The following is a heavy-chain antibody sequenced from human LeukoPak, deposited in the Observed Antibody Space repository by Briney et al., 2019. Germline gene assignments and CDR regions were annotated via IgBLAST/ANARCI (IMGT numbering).Heavy chain of an antibody. Sequence: SETLSLTCTVSGGSISSYYWSCMRQPPGKGLEWIGYIYYSGSTIYNPSLKSRVTISVDTSKNQFSLKLSSVTAADTAVYYCARYGDYVFDLWGQETLVTVSS. CDR2: IYYSGST. D-gene: IGHD4-17*01. V-gene: IGHV4-59*01. CDR3: ARYGDYVFDL. CDR1: GGSISSYY. J-gene: IGHJ4*02.